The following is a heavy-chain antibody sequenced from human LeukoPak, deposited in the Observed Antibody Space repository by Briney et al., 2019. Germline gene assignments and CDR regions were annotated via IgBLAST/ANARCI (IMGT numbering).Heavy chain of an antibody. CDR3: ASMTTVTLDDAFDI. Sequence: PGRSLRLSCAASGFIFSSYGMHWVRQAPGKGLEWVALIWYDGSKSHHADSVKGRFTISRDNSKNTLYLEMNSLRAEDTAVHYCASMTTVTLDDAFDIWGQGTMVTVSS. CDR1: GFIFSSYG. CDR2: IWYDGSKS. D-gene: IGHD4-17*01. J-gene: IGHJ3*02. V-gene: IGHV3-33*01.